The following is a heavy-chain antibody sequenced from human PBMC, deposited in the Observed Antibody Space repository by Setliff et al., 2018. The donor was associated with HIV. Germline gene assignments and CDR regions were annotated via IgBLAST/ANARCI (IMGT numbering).Heavy chain of an antibody. CDR2: ISAGGYT. J-gene: IGHJ3*02. CDR1: GGSISIYY. Sequence: PSETLSLTCTVSGGSISIYYWSWIRQLPGEGLEWIGRISAGGYTYYNPSLQSRVTMSVDMSKNQFSLKLSSVTAADTAIYYCAGDRSGTSYAGDDAFDIWGQGTMVTVSS. D-gene: IGHD3-3*01. CDR3: AGDRSGTSYAGDDAFDI. V-gene: IGHV4-4*07.